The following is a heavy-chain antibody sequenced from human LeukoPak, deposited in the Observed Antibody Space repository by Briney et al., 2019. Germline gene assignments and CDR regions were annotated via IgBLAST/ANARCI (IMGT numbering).Heavy chain of an antibody. Sequence: GGSLRLSCAASGFTFSSYAMSWVRQAPGKGLEWVAAISGSGGSTYSADSVKGRFTISRDNSKKTLSLQMNSMRAEDTAVYCCAKFLVSLYYFDYWGQGTLVTVSS. CDR2: ISGSGGST. J-gene: IGHJ4*02. CDR3: AKFLVSLYYFDY. D-gene: IGHD2-2*01. CDR1: GFTFSSYA. V-gene: IGHV3-23*01.